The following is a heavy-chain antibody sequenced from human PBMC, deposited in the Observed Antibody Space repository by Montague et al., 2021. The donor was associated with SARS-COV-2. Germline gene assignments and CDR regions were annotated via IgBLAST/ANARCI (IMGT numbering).Heavy chain of an antibody. CDR3: ARANTVTTFGGPYYIDS. Sequence: SETLSLTCIVSGSSVSSNYWSWIRKRPAQGLEWIWYIYDSWSTNXXPSLTSRVTISVDTSKNKFSLKLSSVTAAAAAVYYCARANTVTTFGGPYYIDSWGQGTLVTVSA. CDR2: IYDSWST. D-gene: IGHD4-17*01. V-gene: IGHV4-59*02. J-gene: IGHJ4*02. CDR1: GSSVSSNY.